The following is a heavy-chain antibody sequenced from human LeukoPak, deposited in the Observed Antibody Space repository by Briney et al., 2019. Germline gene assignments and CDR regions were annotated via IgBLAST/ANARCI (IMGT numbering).Heavy chain of an antibody. CDR2: ISSSSSHI. V-gene: IGHV3-21*01. J-gene: IGHJ4*02. D-gene: IGHD3-10*01. Sequence: SGRSLRLSCAASGFTFSSYTMNWVRQAPGKGLEWVSSISSSSSHIYYTDSVKGRFTISRDNAKTSLNLQVNSLRAEDTAVYYCVRGTLMDRGVDYWGQGTLVTVSS. CDR1: GFTFSSYT. CDR3: VRGTLMDRGVDY.